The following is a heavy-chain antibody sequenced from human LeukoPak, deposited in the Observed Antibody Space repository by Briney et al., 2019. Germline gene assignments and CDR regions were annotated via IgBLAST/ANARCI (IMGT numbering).Heavy chain of an antibody. V-gene: IGHV3-23*01. CDR3: ARYSYSSGWYHPYYYFDY. J-gene: IGHJ4*02. CDR2: ISGSGGST. D-gene: IGHD6-19*01. Sequence: GGSLRLSCAASGFTFSSYSMNWVRQAPGKGLEWVSAISGSGGSTYYADSVKGRFTISRDNSKNTLYLQMNSLRAEDTAVYYCARYSYSSGWYHPYYYFDYWGQGTLVTVSS. CDR1: GFTFSSYS.